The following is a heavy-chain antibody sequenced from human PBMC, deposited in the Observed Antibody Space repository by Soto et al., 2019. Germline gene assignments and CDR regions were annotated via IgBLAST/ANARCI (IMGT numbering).Heavy chain of an antibody. V-gene: IGHV3-53*01. D-gene: IGHD2-21*02. J-gene: IGHJ4*02. CDR2: IYSGGYT. Sequence: PGGSLRLSCAVSGFTVSNNYMSWVRQAPGKGLEGVSVIYSGGYTAYGDPVKGRFTISRDNSKNTLYLQMNSLRADDTAVYYCARAREASLLRVPSSYWGQGTLVTVSS. CDR3: ARAREASLLRVPSSY. CDR1: GFTVSNNY.